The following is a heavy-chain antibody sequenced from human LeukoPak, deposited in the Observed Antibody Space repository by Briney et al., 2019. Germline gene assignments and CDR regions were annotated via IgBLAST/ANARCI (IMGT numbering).Heavy chain of an antibody. J-gene: IGHJ1*01. CDR2: IRSEAYGATT. D-gene: IGHD3-10*01. V-gene: IGHV3-49*04. Sequence: PGGSLRLSCAASGFTFSSYAMSWVRQAPGKGLEWVGFIRSEAYGATTEFAASVEGRFSISRDDSKNIAYLQMSRPKTEDTAMYYCSRVSSTPYYSDYFQHWGQGTLVTVSS. CDR1: GFTFSSYA. CDR3: SRVSSTPYYSDYFQH.